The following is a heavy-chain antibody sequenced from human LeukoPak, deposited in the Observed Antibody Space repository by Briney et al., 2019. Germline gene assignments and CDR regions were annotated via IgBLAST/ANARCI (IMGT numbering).Heavy chain of an antibody. J-gene: IGHJ4*02. Sequence: SETLSLTCTVSGVSISNFYWTWIRQPAGKGLEWIGRISTTGVTNSNPSLKSRLTMSVDTSKNQFSLNLSFVTAADTAVYYCARGYCTGDGCYLDYFDYWGQGTLVTVSS. CDR3: ARGYCTGDGCYLDYFDY. D-gene: IGHD2-15*01. CDR2: ISTTGVT. V-gene: IGHV4-4*07. CDR1: GVSISNFY.